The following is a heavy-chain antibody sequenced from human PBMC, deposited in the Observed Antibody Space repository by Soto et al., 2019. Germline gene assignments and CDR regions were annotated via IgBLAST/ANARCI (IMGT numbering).Heavy chain of an antibody. CDR3: AREWSPPLAVFDY. CDR1: GFTFTTYW. V-gene: IGHV3-7*03. CDR2: IKQDGSEK. Sequence: GGSLRLSCAASGFTFTTYWMSWVRQAPGKGLEWVANIKQDGSEKYYVDSVRGRFTISRDNAWNSVSLQMNSLGVEDTAVYFCAREWSPPLAVFDYWGQGVLVTVSS. J-gene: IGHJ4*02. D-gene: IGHD1-26*01.